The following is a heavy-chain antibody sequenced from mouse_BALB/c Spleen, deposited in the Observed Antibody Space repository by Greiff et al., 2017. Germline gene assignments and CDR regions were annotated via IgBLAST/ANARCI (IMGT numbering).Heavy chain of an antibody. V-gene: IGHV5-6*01. J-gene: IGHJ4*01. Sequence: EVNVVESGGDLVKPGGSLKLSCAASGFTFSSYGMSWVRQTPDKRLEWVATISSGGSYTYYPDSVKGRFTISRDNAKNTLYLQMSSLKSEDTAMYYCARHDWETHYYAMDYWGQGTSVTVSS. D-gene: IGHD2-4*01. CDR2: ISSGGSYT. CDR3: ARHDWETHYYAMDY. CDR1: GFTFSSYG.